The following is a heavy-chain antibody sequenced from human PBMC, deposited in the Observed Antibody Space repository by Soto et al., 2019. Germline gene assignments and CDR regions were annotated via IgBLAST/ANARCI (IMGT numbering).Heavy chain of an antibody. CDR1: GGSIRSDY. CDR3: AREGGIASYFDY. V-gene: IGHV4-59*01. D-gene: IGHD3-3*02. J-gene: IGHJ4*02. CDR2: IYYSGST. Sequence: SATLSLTSTVSGGSIRSDYWSWIRQPPGKGLEWIGYIYYSGSTNDNPSLKSRVTIPVDTCKNQFALKRSSVPAADTAVYYCAREGGIASYFDYWGQGTLVNVS.